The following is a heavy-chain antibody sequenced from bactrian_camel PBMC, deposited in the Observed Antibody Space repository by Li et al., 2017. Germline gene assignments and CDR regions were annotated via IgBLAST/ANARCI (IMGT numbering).Heavy chain of an antibody. D-gene: IGHD4*01. Sequence: VQLVESGGGSVQAGGSLRLSCAASGFSVSTYCLGWFRQAPGKEREGVGLIARDGRTRYADPVKGRFTISRDNAKNTLYLQLNSVKTEDSAMYYCVKPRYSNDYDVHEYDYWGQGTQVTVS. CDR3: VKPRYSNDYDVHEYDY. CDR1: GFSVSTYC. J-gene: IGHJ4*01. CDR2: IARDGRT. V-gene: IGHV3S67*01.